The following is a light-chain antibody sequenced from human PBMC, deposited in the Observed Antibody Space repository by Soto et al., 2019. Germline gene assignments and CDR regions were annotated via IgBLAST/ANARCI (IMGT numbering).Light chain of an antibody. CDR2: YTS. J-gene: IGKJ3*01. CDR3: PQPSNWPFT. CDR1: QYVGTR. V-gene: IGKV3-11*01. Sequence: EIVLTQSPATLSSSPGETATLSCRASQYVGTRLAWYQHKPGQAPRLLIYYTSNRATGIPARFSGSGSGTDFTLTINSLAPEYFAVHYCPQPSNWPFTLGPGTKVDSK.